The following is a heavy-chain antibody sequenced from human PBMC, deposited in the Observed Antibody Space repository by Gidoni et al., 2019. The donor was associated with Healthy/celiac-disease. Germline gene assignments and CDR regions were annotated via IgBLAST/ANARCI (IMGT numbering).Heavy chain of an antibody. CDR1: GGTFSSYT. V-gene: IGHV1-69*08. CDR2: IIPILGIA. CDR3: ARDSYSSGWYDSGDIFDY. J-gene: IGHJ4*02. Sequence: QVQLVQSGAEVKKPGSSVKVSCTASGGTFSSYTISWVRQAPGQGLEWMGRIIPILGIANYAQKFQGRVTITADKSTSTAYMELSSLRSEDTAVYYCARDSYSSGWYDSGDIFDYWGQGTLVTVSS. D-gene: IGHD6-19*01.